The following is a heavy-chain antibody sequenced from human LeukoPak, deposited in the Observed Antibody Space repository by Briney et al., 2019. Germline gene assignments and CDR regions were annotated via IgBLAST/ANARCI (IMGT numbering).Heavy chain of an antibody. D-gene: IGHD2-15*01. CDR3: AKEGPRYCSGGSCYYLDY. CDR1: GFTLSSYG. J-gene: IGHJ4*02. V-gene: IGHV3-30*18. CDR2: ISYDGSNK. Sequence: GGSLRLSCAASGFTLSSYGMHWVRQAPGKGLEWVAVISYDGSNKYYADSVKGRFTISRDNSKNTLYLQMNSLRAEDTAVYYCAKEGPRYCSGGSCYYLDYWGQGTLVTVSS.